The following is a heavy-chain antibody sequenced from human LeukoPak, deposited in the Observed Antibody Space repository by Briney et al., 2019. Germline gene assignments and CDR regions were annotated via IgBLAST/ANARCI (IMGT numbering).Heavy chain of an antibody. CDR1: GGSMTSPHHY. V-gene: IGHV4-39*07. D-gene: IGHD1-26*01. CDR3: AREVVGATQYFDY. CDR2: IYYSGST. J-gene: IGHJ4*02. Sequence: PSETLSLTCTVSGGSMTSPHHYWGWIRQPPGKGLEWIGSIYYSGSTYYNPSLKSRVTISVDTSKNQFSLKLSSVTAADTAVYYCAREVVGATQYFDYWGQGTLVTVSS.